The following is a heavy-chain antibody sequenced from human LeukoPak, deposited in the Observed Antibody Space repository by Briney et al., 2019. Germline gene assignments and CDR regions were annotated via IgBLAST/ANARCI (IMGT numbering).Heavy chain of an antibody. V-gene: IGHV4-59*01. CDR3: ARDKKGGYKGDAFDI. CDR1: GGSISSYY. D-gene: IGHD5-24*01. Sequence: SETLSLPCTVSGGSISSYYWSWIRQPPGKGLEWIGYIYYSGSTNYNPSLKSRVTISVDTSKNQFSLKLSSVTAADTAVYYCARDKKGGYKGDAFDIWGQGTMLTVSS. CDR2: IYYSGST. J-gene: IGHJ3*02.